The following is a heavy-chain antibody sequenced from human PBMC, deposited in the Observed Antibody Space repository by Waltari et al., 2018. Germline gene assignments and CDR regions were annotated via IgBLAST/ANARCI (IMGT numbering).Heavy chain of an antibody. CDR3: AREAGGSGSSYDAFDI. J-gene: IGHJ3*02. Sequence: QVQLQESGPGLVKSSETLSLTCTVSGGTISSYYWSWIRQPPGKGLEWIGYIYYSGSTNYNPSLKSRVTISVDTSKNQFSLKLSSVTAADTAVYYCAREAGGSGSSYDAFDIWGQGTMVTVSS. V-gene: IGHV4-59*01. D-gene: IGHD1-26*01. CDR1: GGTISSYY. CDR2: IYYSGST.